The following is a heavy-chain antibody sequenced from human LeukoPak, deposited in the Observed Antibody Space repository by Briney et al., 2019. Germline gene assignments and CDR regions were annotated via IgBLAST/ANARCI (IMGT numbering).Heavy chain of an antibody. CDR3: ARDSQHVGATNY. CDR2: IYSGGGT. Sequence: SGGSLRLSCAASGFTVSSNYMSWVRQAPGEGLEWVSVIYSGGGTYYADSVKGRFTISRDNSKNTLYLQMNSLRAEDTAVYYCARDSQHVGATNYWGQGTLVTVSS. V-gene: IGHV3-66*01. CDR1: GFTVSSNY. D-gene: IGHD1-26*01. J-gene: IGHJ4*02.